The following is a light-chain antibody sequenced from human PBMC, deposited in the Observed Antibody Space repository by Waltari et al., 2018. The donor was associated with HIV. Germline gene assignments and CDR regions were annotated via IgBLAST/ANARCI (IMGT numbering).Light chain of an antibody. CDR1: HSAVGFYTF. V-gene: IGLV2-11*01. CDR3: CSYADDYTWV. Sequence: QSALTLPRYVSGSPCQSVTISYTGPHSAVGFYTFLPWYQQHPAKAPKLMIFDVNKRPSGVPDRFSGSKSGNTASLTISGLQAEDEADYYCCSYADDYTWVFGGGTKLTVL. J-gene: IGLJ3*02. CDR2: DVN.